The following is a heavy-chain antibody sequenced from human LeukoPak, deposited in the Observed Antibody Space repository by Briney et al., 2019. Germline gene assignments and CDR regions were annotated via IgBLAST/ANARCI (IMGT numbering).Heavy chain of an antibody. V-gene: IGHV4-59*12. CDR2: IYYTGRA. J-gene: IGHJ5*02. Sequence: SETLSLTCTVSGGSISSYYWSWIRQPPGKGLEWIGYIYYTGRAEDNPSLRSRVTMTVDTSKNQVSLKLSSVTAADTAVYYCARDRAGFDPWGQGTLVTVSS. CDR1: GGSISSYY. CDR3: ARDRAGFDP. D-gene: IGHD3-10*01.